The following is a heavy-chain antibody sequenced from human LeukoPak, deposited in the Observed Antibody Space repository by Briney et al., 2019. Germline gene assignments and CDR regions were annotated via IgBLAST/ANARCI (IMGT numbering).Heavy chain of an antibody. V-gene: IGHV3-66*01. D-gene: IGHD3-22*01. CDR1: AFTVSNHQ. CDR3: ARARDNYDISSFSALDY. J-gene: IGHJ4*02. Sequence: GGSTRLSCVVSAFTVSNHQMTWVRQPAGKGLEWVSIINEDGSTHYADSVNGRFTISRDNSKNTLYLQMNSLRGDDTAVYYCARARDNYDISSFSALDYWGQGTLVTVSS. CDR2: INEDGST.